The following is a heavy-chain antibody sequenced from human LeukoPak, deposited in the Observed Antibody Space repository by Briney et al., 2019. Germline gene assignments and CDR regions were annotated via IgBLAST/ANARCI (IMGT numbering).Heavy chain of an antibody. D-gene: IGHD6-13*01. CDR1: GFTFSDYY. Sequence: GGSLRLSCAAPGFTFSDYYMSWIRQAPGKGLEWVSYITYSGSTIYYADSVKGRFTISRDNAKNSLYLQMNSLRAEDTSVYYCAKGWQQLLWGRRRNWFDPWGQGTLVTVSS. CDR3: AKGWQQLLWGRRRNWFDP. J-gene: IGHJ5*02. CDR2: ITYSGSTI. V-gene: IGHV3-11*04.